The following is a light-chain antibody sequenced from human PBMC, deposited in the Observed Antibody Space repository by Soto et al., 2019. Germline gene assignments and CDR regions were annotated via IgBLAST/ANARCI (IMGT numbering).Light chain of an antibody. Sequence: DIQMTQSPSTLSGSVGDRVTITCRASQSVSGWLAWYQQKPGKAPNLLIYAASSLHSGVPSRFSGSGSGTDFTLTISSLQPEDFATYYCQQANSFPLTFGGGTKVDI. J-gene: IGKJ4*01. V-gene: IGKV1-12*01. CDR2: AAS. CDR1: QSVSGW. CDR3: QQANSFPLT.